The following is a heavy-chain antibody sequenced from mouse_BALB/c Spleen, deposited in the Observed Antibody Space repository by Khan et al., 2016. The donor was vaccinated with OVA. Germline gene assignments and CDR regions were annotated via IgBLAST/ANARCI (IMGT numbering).Heavy chain of an antibody. J-gene: IGHJ3*01. Sequence: VQLQQSGPELVKPGASVKMSCKASGYTFTSYVMHWVKQKPGLGLEWIGYVYPFNDDTKSNEKFKGKATLTSDKSSNTAYMELSSLTSEDSAVYYCDPVGSYYVSFAYWGQGTLVTVSA. CDR2: VYPFNDDT. CDR3: DPVGSYYVSFAY. CDR1: GYTFTSYV. V-gene: IGHV1S136*01. D-gene: IGHD2-12*01.